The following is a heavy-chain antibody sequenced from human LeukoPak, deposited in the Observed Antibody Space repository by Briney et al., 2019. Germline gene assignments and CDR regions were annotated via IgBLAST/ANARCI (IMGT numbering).Heavy chain of an antibody. CDR3: ARGGYYGSGNDFRFDP. J-gene: IGHJ5*02. Sequence: SETLSLTCTVSGGSISSYYWSWIRQSPGKGLEWIWYIHYTGSTNYNPSLKNGLTISFETSKNPFSLKLNSVTTADTAVYHCARGGYYGSGNDFRFDPWGQGTLVTVSS. CDR2: IHYTGST. V-gene: IGHV4-59*01. D-gene: IGHD3-10*01. CDR1: GGSISSYY.